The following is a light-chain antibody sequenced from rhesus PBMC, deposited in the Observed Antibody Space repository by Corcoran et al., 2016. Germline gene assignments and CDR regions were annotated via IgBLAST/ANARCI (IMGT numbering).Light chain of an antibody. Sequence: DIQMTQSPSSLSASVGDRVAITCRASQDINSWLAWYQQKPGNAPKLLIYKATTLQRGVPSRFSGSGSGTDFTLTISSLQPEDFANYHCQQYNSAPWTFGQGTKVEI. CDR1: QDINSW. CDR3: QQYNSAPWT. CDR2: KAT. J-gene: IGKJ1*01. V-gene: IGKV1-21*01.